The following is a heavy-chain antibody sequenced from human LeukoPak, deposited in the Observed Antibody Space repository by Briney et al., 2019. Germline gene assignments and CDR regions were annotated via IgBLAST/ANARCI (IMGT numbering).Heavy chain of an antibody. V-gene: IGHV1-2*04. CDR2: IHPISGDT. D-gene: IGHD1-20*01. Sequence: ASVKVSCKASGYTFTRYYMHWVRQVPGQGPEWMGWIHPISGDTNQAQKFQGWVTLTRDTSISTAYMDLSRLTSNDTAVYYCARGLINGHDFDYWGQGTLVTVSS. CDR3: ARGLINGHDFDY. CDR1: GYTFTRYY. J-gene: IGHJ4*02.